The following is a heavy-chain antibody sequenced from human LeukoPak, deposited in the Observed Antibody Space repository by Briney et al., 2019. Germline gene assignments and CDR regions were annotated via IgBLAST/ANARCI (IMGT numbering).Heavy chain of an antibody. CDR3: ARGGGTYGGHGIVAY. CDR2: VNHSGST. CDR1: GASFSGNY. J-gene: IGHJ4*02. V-gene: IGHV4-34*01. Sequence: SETLSLTCAVYGASFSGNYWSWIRQPPGQGLEWIGEVNHSGSTNYNPSPKSRVTISVDTSNNQFSLKPNSVTAADTAVYYCARGGGTYGGHGIVAYWGQGTLVTVSS. D-gene: IGHD4-23*01.